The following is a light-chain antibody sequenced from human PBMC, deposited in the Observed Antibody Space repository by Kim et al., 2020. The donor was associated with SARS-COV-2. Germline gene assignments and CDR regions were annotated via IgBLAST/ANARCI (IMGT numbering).Light chain of an antibody. CDR2: WAS. V-gene: IGKV4-1*01. CDR3: QQYYSTPWT. CDR1: QSVLYSSNNKNY. Sequence: ATINCKSSQSVLYSSNNKNYLAWYQQKPGQPTKLLIYWASTRESGVPDRFSGSGSGTEFTLTISSLQAEDVAVYYCQQYYSTPWTFGQGTKVDIK. J-gene: IGKJ1*01.